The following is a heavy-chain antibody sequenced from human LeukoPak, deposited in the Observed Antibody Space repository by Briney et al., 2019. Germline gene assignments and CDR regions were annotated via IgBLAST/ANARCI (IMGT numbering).Heavy chain of an antibody. J-gene: IGHJ4*02. Sequence: GGSLRLSCAASGFTFSNYGMSWVRQAPGKGLEWVSALSGTSDSTYYADSVKGRFSISRDNSKNTLYLQISSLRVEDTAVYYCAKVATWTHFDYWGQGTLVTVSS. CDR1: GFTFSNYG. CDR2: LSGTSDST. D-gene: IGHD3/OR15-3a*01. V-gene: IGHV3-23*01. CDR3: AKVATWTHFDY.